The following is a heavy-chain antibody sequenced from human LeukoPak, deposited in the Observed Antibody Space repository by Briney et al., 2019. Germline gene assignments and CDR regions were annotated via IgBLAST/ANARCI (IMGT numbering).Heavy chain of an antibody. CDR3: ARRPHGSSTSCYIYGMDV. V-gene: IGHV4-59*05. Sequence: SETLSLTCTVSGGSISSYYWSWIRQPAGKGLEWIGSIYYSGSTYYNPSLKSRVTISVDTSKNQFSLKLSSVTAADTAVYYCARRPHGSSTSCYIYGMDVWGQGTTVTVSS. D-gene: IGHD2-2*02. CDR2: IYYSGST. CDR1: GGSISSYY. J-gene: IGHJ6*02.